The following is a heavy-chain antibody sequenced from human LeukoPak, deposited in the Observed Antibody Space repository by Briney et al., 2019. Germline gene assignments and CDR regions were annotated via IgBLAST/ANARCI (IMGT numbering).Heavy chain of an antibody. D-gene: IGHD3-22*01. CDR3: TREDSSGYLDY. CDR2: INHSGST. CDR1: GGSFSGCY. J-gene: IGHJ4*02. V-gene: IGHV4-34*01. Sequence: SETLSLTCAVYGGSFSGCYWSWIRQPPGKGLEGIGEINHSGSTNYNPSLKSRVTISVDTSKNQFSLKLSSVTAADTAVYYCTREDSSGYLDYWGQGTLVTVSS.